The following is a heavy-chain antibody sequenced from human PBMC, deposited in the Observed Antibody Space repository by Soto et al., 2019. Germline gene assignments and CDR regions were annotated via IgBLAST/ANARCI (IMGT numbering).Heavy chain of an antibody. CDR3: AAGGIAVPLVRSNVYHYYGMDV. CDR1: GFTLSSSA. Sequence: GASVKVSCKASGFTLSSSAVHWVRQARGQRLEWIGWIVVGSANTNYAQKFQDRVTITRDMSTSTAYMELSSLRSEDTAVYYCAAGGIAVPLVRSNVYHYYGMDVWGQGTTVTVSS. CDR2: IVVGSANT. V-gene: IGHV1-58*01. J-gene: IGHJ6*02. D-gene: IGHD6-19*01.